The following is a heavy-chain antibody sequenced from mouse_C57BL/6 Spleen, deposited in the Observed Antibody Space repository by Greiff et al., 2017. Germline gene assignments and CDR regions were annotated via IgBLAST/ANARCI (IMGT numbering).Heavy chain of an antibody. Sequence: VHVKQSGPELVKPGASVKIPCKASGYTFTDYNMDWVKQSHGKSLEWIGDINPNNGGTIYNQKFKGKATLTVDKSSSTAYMELRSLTSEDTAVYYCARNYDYDCCFDVWGTGTTVTVSA. CDR1: GYTFTDYN. J-gene: IGHJ1*03. CDR3: ARNYDYDCCFDV. V-gene: IGHV1-18*01. CDR2: INPNNGGT. D-gene: IGHD2-4*01.